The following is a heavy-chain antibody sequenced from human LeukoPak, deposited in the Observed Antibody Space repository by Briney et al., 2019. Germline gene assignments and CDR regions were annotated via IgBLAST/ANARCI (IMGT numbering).Heavy chain of an antibody. CDR2: ISGSGGST. V-gene: IGHV3-23*01. D-gene: IGHD5-24*01. CDR3: ARDDGYFDY. J-gene: IGHJ4*02. Sequence: GGSLGLSCAASGFTFSSYGMSWVRQAPGKGLEWVSAISGSGGSTYYADSVKGRFTISRDNSKNTLYLQMNSLRAEDTAVYYCARDDGYFDYWGQGTLVTVSS. CDR1: GFTFSSYG.